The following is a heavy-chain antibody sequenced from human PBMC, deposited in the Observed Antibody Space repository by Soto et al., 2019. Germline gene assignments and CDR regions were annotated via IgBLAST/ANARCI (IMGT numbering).Heavy chain of an antibody. CDR2: IWYDGSNK. D-gene: IGHD3-9*01. CDR3: ARDMYYDILTGYYKWGQYYYYGMDV. Sequence: HPGGSLRLSCAASGFNFSSYGMHWVRQAPGKGLEWVAVIWYDGSNKYYADSVKGRFTISRDNSKNTLYLQMNSLRAEDTAVYYCARDMYYDILTGYYKWGQYYYYGMDVWGQGTTVTVSS. CDR1: GFNFSSYG. J-gene: IGHJ6*02. V-gene: IGHV3-33*01.